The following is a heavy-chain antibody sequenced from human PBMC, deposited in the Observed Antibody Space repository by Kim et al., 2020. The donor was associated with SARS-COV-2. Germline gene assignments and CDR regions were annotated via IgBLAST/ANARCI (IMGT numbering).Heavy chain of an antibody. J-gene: IGHJ4*02. V-gene: IGHV3-21*01. D-gene: IGHD5-12*01. CDR1: GFTFRSYT. CDR2: ISSSSSYI. CDR3: ARVEATVQYFYY. Sequence: GGSLRLSCAASGFTFRSYTMNWVRQAPGKGLEWVSSISSSSSYIFYADSVKGRFTISRDTAKNTLYLQMNSLRAEDTAVYYCARVEATVQYFYYCGQG.